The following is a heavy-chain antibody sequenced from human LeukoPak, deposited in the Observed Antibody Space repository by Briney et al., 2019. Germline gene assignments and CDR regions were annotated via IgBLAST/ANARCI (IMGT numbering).Heavy chain of an antibody. CDR1: GFTFSSYW. CDR2: INQDGSQK. V-gene: IGHV3-7*01. J-gene: IGHJ4*02. Sequence: PGGSLRLPCVASGFTFSSYWMHWVRQAPGKGLEWVANINQDGSQKYYVDSVKGRFTISRDNAKNSLYLQMNSLRAEDTAVYYCARALAAAGSYWGQGTLVTVSS. CDR3: ARALAAAGSY. D-gene: IGHD6-25*01.